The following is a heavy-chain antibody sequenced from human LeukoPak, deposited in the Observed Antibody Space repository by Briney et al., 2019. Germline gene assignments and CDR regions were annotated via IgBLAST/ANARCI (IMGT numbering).Heavy chain of an antibody. Sequence: SQTLSLTCTVSGGSISSGSYYWSWIRQPAGKGLVWIGRIYTSGSTNYNPSLKSRVTISVDTSKNQFSLKLSSVTAADTAVYYCARDYGGNFHYWGQGTLVTVSS. J-gene: IGHJ4*02. V-gene: IGHV4-61*02. CDR2: IYTSGST. CDR1: GGSISSGSYY. D-gene: IGHD4-23*01. CDR3: ARDYGGNFHY.